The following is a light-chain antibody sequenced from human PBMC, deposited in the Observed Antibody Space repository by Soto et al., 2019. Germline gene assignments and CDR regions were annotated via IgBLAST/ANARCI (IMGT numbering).Light chain of an antibody. CDR1: QGISSSY. Sequence: DIQLTQSPSFLSASVGDRVTITCRASQGISSSYLAWYQQTPGKAPKILIYAASTLQSGVPSRFSGSGSGTEFTLTISSLQPEDFATYYCQQLNNYPLTFGGGTKVDIK. CDR3: QQLNNYPLT. V-gene: IGKV1-9*01. J-gene: IGKJ4*01. CDR2: AAS.